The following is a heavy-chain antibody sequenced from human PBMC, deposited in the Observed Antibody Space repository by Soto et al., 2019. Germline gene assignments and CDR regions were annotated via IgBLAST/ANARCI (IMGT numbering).Heavy chain of an antibody. D-gene: IGHD3-10*01. Sequence: EVQLVESGGGLVQPGGSLRLSCAASGFTFSSYWMHWVRQVPGKGLVWVSRIHNDERSTAYADSVKGRFTISRDNAKNPLYRQMNSLRAEDTAVYYCARGSSGSYYKDFYYGMDVWGQGTTITVSS. CDR3: ARGSSGSYYKDFYYGMDV. CDR2: IHNDERST. J-gene: IGHJ6*02. V-gene: IGHV3-74*01. CDR1: GFTFSSYW.